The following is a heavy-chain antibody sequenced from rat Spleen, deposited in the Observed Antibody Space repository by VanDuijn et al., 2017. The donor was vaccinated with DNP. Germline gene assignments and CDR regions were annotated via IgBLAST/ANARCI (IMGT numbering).Heavy chain of an antibody. D-gene: IGHD1-4*01. CDR3: ARQGYPVPAY. CDR2: ISTSGSRT. J-gene: IGHJ3*01. CDR1: GFTFSNYY. Sequence: EVQLVESGGGLVQPGRSLKLSCAASGFTFSNYYMAWVRQAPKKGLEWVATISTSGSRTYYPDSVKGRFTISRDNAKSSLYLQMNSLKSEDTATYYCARQGYPVPAYWGQGTLVTVSS. V-gene: IGHV5-25*01.